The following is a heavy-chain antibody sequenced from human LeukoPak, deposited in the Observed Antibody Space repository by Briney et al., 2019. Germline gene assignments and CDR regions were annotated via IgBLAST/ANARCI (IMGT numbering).Heavy chain of an antibody. CDR1: GYSFTDYY. D-gene: IGHD3-22*01. CDR3: ARSYYYDSSGYAYYFDY. V-gene: IGHV1-2*02. J-gene: IGHJ4*02. Sequence: ASVKVSCKASGYSFTDYYIHWVRQAPGQGLEWMGWIFPNTGGTKFAQKFQGRFTMTRDTSISTAYMELSSLRSDDTAVYYCARSYYYDSSGYAYYFDYWGQGTLVTVSS. CDR2: IFPNTGGT.